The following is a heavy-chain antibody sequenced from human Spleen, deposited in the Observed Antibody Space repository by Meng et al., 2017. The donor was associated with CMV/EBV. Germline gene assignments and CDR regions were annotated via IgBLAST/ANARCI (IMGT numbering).Heavy chain of an antibody. Sequence: SETLSLTCTVSGGSVSSRAHYWSWIRQSPWKGLEWIGYIFHSGSTDYNPSLRSRVTISEDTSKNQFSLKLYSVTAADTAVYYCARLVPAARGTNWFDPWGQGILVTVSS. D-gene: IGHD2-2*01. J-gene: IGHJ5*02. CDR1: GGSVSSRAHY. CDR3: ARLVPAARGTNWFDP. CDR2: IFHSGST. V-gene: IGHV4-61*08.